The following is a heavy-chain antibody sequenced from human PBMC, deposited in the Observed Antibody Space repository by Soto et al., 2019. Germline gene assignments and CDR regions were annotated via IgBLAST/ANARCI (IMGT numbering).Heavy chain of an antibody. V-gene: IGHV4-39*01. Sequence: PSETLSLTCTVSGGSISSSSYYWGWIRQPPGKGLEWIGSIYYSGSTYYNPSLKSRVTISVDTSENQFSLKLSSVTAADTDVYYCASSYGDYVSYWGQGTLVTVSS. CDR3: ASSYGDYVSY. CDR1: GGSISSSSYY. J-gene: IGHJ4*02. CDR2: IYYSGST. D-gene: IGHD4-17*01.